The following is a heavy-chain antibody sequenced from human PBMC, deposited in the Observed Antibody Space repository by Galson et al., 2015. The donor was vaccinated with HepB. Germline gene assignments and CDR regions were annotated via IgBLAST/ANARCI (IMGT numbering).Heavy chain of an antibody. CDR3: ARVGHGVVPAGKAKSLNWFDP. CDR2: INPSGGST. J-gene: IGHJ5*02. D-gene: IGHD2-2*01. Sequence: SVKVSCKASGYTFTSYHMHWVRQAPGQGLEWMGIINPSGGSTSYAQKFQGRVTMTRDTSTSTVYMELSSLRSEDTAVYYCARVGHGVVPAGKAKSLNWFDPWGQGSLVTVSS. CDR1: GYTFTSYH. V-gene: IGHV1-46*01.